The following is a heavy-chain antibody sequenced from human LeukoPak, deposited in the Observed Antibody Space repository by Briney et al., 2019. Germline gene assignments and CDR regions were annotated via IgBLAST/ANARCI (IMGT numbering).Heavy chain of an antibody. V-gene: IGHV3-53*01. D-gene: IGHD1-26*01. CDR2: IYSGGST. Sequence: GGSLRLSCAASGFTFSSNYMSWVRQAPGKGLEWVSVIYSGGSTYYSDSVKGRFTISRDNSQNTLYLQMNSLRAEDTAVYYCARATDSGSYPHAFDIWGQGTMVPVSS. CDR1: GFTFSSNY. J-gene: IGHJ3*02. CDR3: ARATDSGSYPHAFDI.